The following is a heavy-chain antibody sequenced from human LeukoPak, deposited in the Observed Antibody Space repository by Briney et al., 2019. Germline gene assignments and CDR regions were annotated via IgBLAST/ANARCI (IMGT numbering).Heavy chain of an antibody. CDR3: TRPGYYDILTGYYPY. CDR1: GFTFGDYA. J-gene: IGHJ4*02. V-gene: IGHV3-49*04. D-gene: IGHD3-9*01. Sequence: GGSLRLSCTASGFTFGDYAMSWVRQAPGKGLEWVGFIRSKAYGGTTEYAASVKGRFTISRDDSKSIAYLQMNSLKTEDTAVYYCTRPGYYDILTGYYPYWGQGTLVTVSS. CDR2: IRSKAYGGTT.